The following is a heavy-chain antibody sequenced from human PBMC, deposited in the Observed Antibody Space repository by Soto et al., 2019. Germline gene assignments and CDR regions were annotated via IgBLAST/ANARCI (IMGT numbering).Heavy chain of an antibody. Sequence: GGSLRLSCAVSGFAFRNYAMSWVRQAPGKGLEWVSDTSGSGGRTGYADSVKGRFTISRDNSQNTLFLQMNSLRAEDTAVYHCVKARGEGSHTTYYLGVWGQGTLVTVSS. CDR3: VKARGEGSHTTYYLGV. V-gene: IGHV3-23*01. CDR2: TSGSGGRT. CDR1: GFAFRNYA. D-gene: IGHD3-10*01. J-gene: IGHJ4*02.